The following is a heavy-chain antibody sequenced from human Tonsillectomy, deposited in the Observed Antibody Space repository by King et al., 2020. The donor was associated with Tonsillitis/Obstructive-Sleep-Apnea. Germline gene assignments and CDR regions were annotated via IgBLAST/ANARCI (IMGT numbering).Heavy chain of an antibody. D-gene: IGHD4-11*01. Sequence: VQLVESGGGLVQPGRSLRLSCAASGFTLDDDAMHWVRQAPGKGLEWVSGISWKSGSIGYADSVKGRFTISRDNAKNSLYLQMNSLSAEDTALYYCVKDMGDYRYMDVWGTGTTVTVSS. CDR1: GFTLDDDA. CDR2: ISWKSGSI. J-gene: IGHJ6*03. V-gene: IGHV3-9*01. CDR3: VKDMGDYRYMDV.